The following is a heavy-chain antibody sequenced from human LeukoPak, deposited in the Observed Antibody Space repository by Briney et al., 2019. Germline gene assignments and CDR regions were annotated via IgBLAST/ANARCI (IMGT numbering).Heavy chain of an antibody. CDR3: ARCYDLWSGYYRWLDP. V-gene: IGHV1-69*13. CDR2: IIPIYGAP. CDR1: GGTFSSYA. Sequence: ASVKVSCKASGGTFSSYAISWVRQAPGQGLEWMGGIIPIYGAPNYAQKFQGRVTITADESTSTAYMELSSLRSEDTAVYYCARCYDLWSGYYRWLDPWGQGTLVTVSS. D-gene: IGHD3-3*01. J-gene: IGHJ5*02.